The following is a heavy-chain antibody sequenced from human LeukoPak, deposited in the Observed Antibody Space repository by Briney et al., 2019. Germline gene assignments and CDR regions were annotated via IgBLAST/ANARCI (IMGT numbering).Heavy chain of an antibody. CDR2: INSINGDT. Sequence: ASVKVSCKASGYTFTNYGISWGRQAPGHGLEWMGWINSINGDTEYVQTLQGRVTMTTDTSTSTAYLELRSLRSDDTAVYYCARSAADSTGSFCYFDYWGQGTLGTVSS. CDR1: GYTFTNYG. V-gene: IGHV1-18*01. D-gene: IGHD2-2*01. J-gene: IGHJ4*02. CDR3: ARSAADSTGSFCYFDY.